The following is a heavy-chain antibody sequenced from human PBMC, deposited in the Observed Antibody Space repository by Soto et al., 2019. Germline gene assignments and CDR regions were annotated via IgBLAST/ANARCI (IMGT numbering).Heavy chain of an antibody. J-gene: IGHJ4*02. CDR3: VRDSGAKLSSS. V-gene: IGHV1-69*13. Sequence: SVKVSCKASGGTFSSYRINWVRQAPGQGLEWVGGIVPIYRTADYAQKFQGRVTITADESARTSYMELRNLKSQDTAVYYCVRDSGAKLSSSWGQGTLVTVSS. D-gene: IGHD6-13*01. CDR1: GGTFSSYR. CDR2: IVPIYRTA.